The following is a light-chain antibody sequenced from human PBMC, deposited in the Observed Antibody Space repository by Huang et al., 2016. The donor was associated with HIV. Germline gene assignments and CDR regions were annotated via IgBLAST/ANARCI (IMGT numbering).Light chain of an antibody. CDR2: AAS. V-gene: IGKV3-15*01. Sequence: EILVTQSPATLSVSPGERATLPSRASQTVSGNLDWYQQKPGQAPRLHIYAASTRATGIPAKFSGSGCGTEFSLTISSLQSEDFAVYYCQHYSLWHPMYTFGQGTKLEIK. J-gene: IGKJ2*01. CDR1: QTVSGN. CDR3: QHYSLWHPMYT.